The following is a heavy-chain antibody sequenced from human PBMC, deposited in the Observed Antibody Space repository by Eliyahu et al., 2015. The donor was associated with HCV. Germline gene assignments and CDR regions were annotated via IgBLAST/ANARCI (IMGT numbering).Heavy chain of an antibody. V-gene: IGHV3-30-3*01. CDR3: ARDVGTGWYGLDY. J-gene: IGHJ4*02. D-gene: IGHD6-19*01. CDR2: ISYDGSSK. Sequence: QVQLVESGGGMVQPGTSLRLSCAASGFTFHNYALHWVRQAPGPGGEWVTLISYDGSSKYYADSVKGRFTISRDNSKNTLYLQINSLRAEDTAVYYCARDVGTGWYGLDYWGQGTLVTVSS. CDR1: GFTFHNYA.